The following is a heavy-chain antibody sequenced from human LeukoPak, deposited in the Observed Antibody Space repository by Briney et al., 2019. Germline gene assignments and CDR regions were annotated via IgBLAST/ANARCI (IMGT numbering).Heavy chain of an antibody. V-gene: IGHV3-23*01. Sequence: GGSLRLSCAASGFTFSSYAMSWVRQAPGKGLEWVSGISGSGGNTYYADSVKGRFIVSRDNSKNSLSLQMNSLRAEDTAVYYCARVVGRNWYLDLWGRGTHVTVSS. D-gene: IGHD1-14*01. CDR2: ISGSGGNT. CDR3: ARVVGRNWYLDL. CDR1: GFTFSSYA. J-gene: IGHJ2*01.